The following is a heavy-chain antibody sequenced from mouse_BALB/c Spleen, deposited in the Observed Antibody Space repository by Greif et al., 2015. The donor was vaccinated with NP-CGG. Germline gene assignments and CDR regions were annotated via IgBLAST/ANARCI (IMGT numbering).Heavy chain of an antibody. CDR3: TREVPRYFDY. CDR1: GYTFTDYE. CDR2: IDPETGGT. Sequence: QVQLQQSGAELVRPGASVTLSCKASGYTFTDYEMHWVKQTPVHGLEWIGAIDPETGGTAYNQKFKGKATLTADKSSNTAYMELRSLTSEDSAVYYCTREVPRYFDYWGQGTTLTVSS. J-gene: IGHJ2*01. D-gene: IGHD2-14*01. V-gene: IGHV1-15*01.